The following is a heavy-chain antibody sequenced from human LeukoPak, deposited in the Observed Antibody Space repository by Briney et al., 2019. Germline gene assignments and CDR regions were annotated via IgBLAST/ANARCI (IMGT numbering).Heavy chain of an antibody. CDR3: VNYCSNSRCYRKNAFDI. CDR2: ISGSGGYT. CDR1: GFPFSSYA. D-gene: IGHD2-2*01. J-gene: IGHJ3*02. Sequence: GGSLRLSCAASGFPFSSYAMSWVRQAPGKGLEWVSTISGSGGYTYYADSVKGRFTISRDNSRNTVFLQMNSLRAEDTAVYYCVNYCSNSRCYRKNAFDIWGQGTKVTVSS. V-gene: IGHV3-23*01.